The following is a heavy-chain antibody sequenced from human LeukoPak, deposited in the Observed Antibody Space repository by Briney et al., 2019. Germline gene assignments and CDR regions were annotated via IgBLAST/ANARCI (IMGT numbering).Heavy chain of an antibody. Sequence: PGGSLRLSRAASGFTFSSYDMHWVRQATGKGLEWVSAIGTAGDTYYPGSVKGRFTISRENAKNSLYLQMNSLRAGDTAVYYCARGDSSGWYFDYWGQGTLVTVSS. CDR3: ARGDSSGWYFDY. CDR2: IGTAGDT. CDR1: GFTFSSYD. D-gene: IGHD6-19*01. J-gene: IGHJ4*02. V-gene: IGHV3-13*01.